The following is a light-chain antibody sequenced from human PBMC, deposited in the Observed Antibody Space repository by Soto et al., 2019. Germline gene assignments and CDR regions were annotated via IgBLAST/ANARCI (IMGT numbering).Light chain of an antibody. CDR1: QGVRDD. J-gene: IGKJ4*01. Sequence: IPKTPSPSSPSASVGKKETKTCRASQGVRDDVGWYQQKPGKAPKLLIYSASTLQSGVPSRFSGSGSGTDFTLTISGLQPEDFATYYCLQESNYPLTFGGGTKVDIK. CDR2: SAS. CDR3: LQESNYPLT. V-gene: IGKV1-6*02.